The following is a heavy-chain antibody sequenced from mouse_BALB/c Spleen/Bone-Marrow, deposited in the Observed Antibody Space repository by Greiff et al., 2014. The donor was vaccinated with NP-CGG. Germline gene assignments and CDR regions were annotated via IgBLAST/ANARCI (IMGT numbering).Heavy chain of an antibody. V-gene: IGHV1-62-2*01. CDR1: GYTFTEYI. Sequence: VKLVESGAELVKPGASVKLSCKASGYTFTEYIIHWVKQRSGQGLEWIGWFYPGSGSIKYNEKFKDKATLTADKSSSTVHMELSRLTSEDSAVYFCARHEDRLRAWFAYWGQGTLVTVSA. J-gene: IGHJ3*01. CDR2: FYPGSGSI. CDR3: ARHEDRLRAWFAY. D-gene: IGHD3-2*02.